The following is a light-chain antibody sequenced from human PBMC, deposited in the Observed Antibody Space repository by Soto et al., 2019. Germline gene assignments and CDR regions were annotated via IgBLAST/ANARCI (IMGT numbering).Light chain of an antibody. J-gene: IGKJ1*01. CDR3: RLYKDYSWT. Sequence: DIHLTQSPSTLSASVGDRITITCRASQSISRWFAWYQQKPGKAPKLLIYTTSSLESGVPSRVSGGGSGTEFTLTISSRQPDDFATYYCRLYKDYSWTFGQGTKVEIK. V-gene: IGKV1-5*03. CDR2: TTS. CDR1: QSISRW.